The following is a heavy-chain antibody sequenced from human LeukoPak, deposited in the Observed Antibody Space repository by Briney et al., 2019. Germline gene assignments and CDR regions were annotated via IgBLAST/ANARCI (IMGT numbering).Heavy chain of an antibody. V-gene: IGHV3-53*01. J-gene: IGHJ4*02. D-gene: IGHD2-2*01. CDR1: GFTFSSNY. CDR3: ARGGYCSSTSCSDV. CDR2: IYSGGST. Sequence: PGGSLRLSCAASGFTFSSNYMSWVRQAPGKGLEWVSVIYSGGSTYYSDSVMGRFTISRDNSKNTLYLQMNSLRAEDTAVYYCARGGYCSSTSCSDVWGQGTLVTVSS.